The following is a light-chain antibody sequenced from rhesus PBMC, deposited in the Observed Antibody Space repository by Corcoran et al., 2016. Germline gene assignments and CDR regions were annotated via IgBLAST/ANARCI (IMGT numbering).Light chain of an antibody. J-gene: IGKJ2*01. V-gene: IGKV3-24*01. Sequence: EIVMTQSPATLSLSPGERATLSCRASQSVSSSFAWYQQKPGPAPRPLISGASSRATGIPDRFSGSGSGTDFTLTISSLEPEDVAVYYCLQHSNWPYSFGQGTKVEIK. CDR3: LQHSNWPYS. CDR1: QSVSSS. CDR2: GAS.